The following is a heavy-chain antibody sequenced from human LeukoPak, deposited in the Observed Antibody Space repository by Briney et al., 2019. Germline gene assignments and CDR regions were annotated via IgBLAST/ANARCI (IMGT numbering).Heavy chain of an antibody. CDR1: GASISSGDYY. CDR2: IYYSGST. D-gene: IGHD3-22*01. Sequence: SETLSLTCTVSGASISSGDYYWSWIRQPPGKGLEWIGSIYYSGSTYYNPSLKSRVTISVDTSKNQFSLKLSSVTAADTAVYYCARQGYYDSSGYYGGGAFDIWGQGTMVTVSS. V-gene: IGHV4-39*01. CDR3: ARQGYYDSSGYYGGGAFDI. J-gene: IGHJ3*02.